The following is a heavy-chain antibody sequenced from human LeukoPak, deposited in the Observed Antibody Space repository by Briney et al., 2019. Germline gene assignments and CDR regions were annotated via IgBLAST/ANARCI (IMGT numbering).Heavy chain of an antibody. CDR2: ISSSSSYI. CDR1: GFTFDDYG. J-gene: IGHJ4*02. Sequence: GGSLRLSCAASGFTFDDYGMSWVRQAPGKGLEWVSSISSSSSYIYYADSVKGRFTISRDNAKNSLYLQMNSLRAEDTAVYYCARDIKRYFDWSLRGKGFDYWGQGTLVTVSS. CDR3: ARDIKRYFDWSLRGKGFDY. V-gene: IGHV3-21*01. D-gene: IGHD3-9*01.